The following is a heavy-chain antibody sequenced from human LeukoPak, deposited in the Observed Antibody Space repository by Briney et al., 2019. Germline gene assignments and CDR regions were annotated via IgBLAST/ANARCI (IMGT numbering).Heavy chain of an antibody. Sequence: ASVKVSCKASGYTFTTYGISWVRQAPGQGLEWMGWISAYKGNTNYAQKLQGRVTMTTETSTSTAYMELRSLRSDDTAVYYCARQHNSGYYSPHYYYGMDVWGQGTTVTVSS. J-gene: IGHJ6*02. CDR3: ARQHNSGYYSPHYYYGMDV. CDR1: GYTFTTYG. CDR2: ISAYKGNT. D-gene: IGHD3-22*01. V-gene: IGHV1-18*01.